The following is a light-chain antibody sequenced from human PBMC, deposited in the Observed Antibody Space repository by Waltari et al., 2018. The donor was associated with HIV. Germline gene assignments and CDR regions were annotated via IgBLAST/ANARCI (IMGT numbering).Light chain of an antibody. J-gene: IGLJ2*01. V-gene: IGLV1-51*01. Sequence: QSVLTQPPSISAAAGQKVTISCSGSSSNLGTNSVAWYRQLPGTPPKLLIYANHNRFPGIPDQFPGSKSGTSATLVISGLQPGDEADYYCGAWDNTLRGALFGGGTKLTVL. CDR1: SSNLGTNS. CDR2: ANH. CDR3: GAWDNTLRGAL.